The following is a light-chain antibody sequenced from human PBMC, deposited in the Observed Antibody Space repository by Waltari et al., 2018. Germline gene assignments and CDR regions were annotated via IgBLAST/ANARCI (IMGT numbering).Light chain of an antibody. CDR1: SSNIGAGYD. Sequence: QSVLTQPLSVSGAPGQRVTISCTGSSSNIGAGYDVHWYQQHPGTAPKLPIYGNSNRPSGVPDRFSGSKSGTSASLAITGLQAEDEADYYCQSYDSSLGVVFGTGTKVTVL. CDR3: QSYDSSLGVV. CDR2: GNS. J-gene: IGLJ1*01. V-gene: IGLV1-40*01.